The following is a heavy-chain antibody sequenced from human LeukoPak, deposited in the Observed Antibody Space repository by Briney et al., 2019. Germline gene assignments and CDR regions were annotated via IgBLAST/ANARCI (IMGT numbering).Heavy chain of an antibody. Sequence: GRSLRLSCAASGFTFSSYGMHWVRQAPGKGLEWVAVIPYDGSNKYYADSVKGRFTIPRDNSKNTLYLQMNSLRAKDTAVYYCAKDRGARVRSIDYWGQGTLVTVSS. CDR3: AKDRGARVRSIDY. J-gene: IGHJ4*02. V-gene: IGHV3-30*18. CDR2: IPYDGSNK. CDR1: GFTFSSYG. D-gene: IGHD4-17*01.